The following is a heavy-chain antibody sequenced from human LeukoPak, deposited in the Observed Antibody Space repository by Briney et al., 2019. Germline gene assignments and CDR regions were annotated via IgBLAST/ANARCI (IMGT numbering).Heavy chain of an antibody. CDR3: VRDRYGSYDC. D-gene: IGHD1-26*01. Sequence: GGSLRLSCAASGFTFTSYWMHWARQAPGKGLVWVSHISSDGTTTACADSMKGRFTISRDNAKSTLYLQINSLRDEDTAVYYCVRDRYGSYDCWGHGILVSVSS. J-gene: IGHJ4*01. V-gene: IGHV3-74*01. CDR2: ISSDGTTT. CDR1: GFTFTSYW.